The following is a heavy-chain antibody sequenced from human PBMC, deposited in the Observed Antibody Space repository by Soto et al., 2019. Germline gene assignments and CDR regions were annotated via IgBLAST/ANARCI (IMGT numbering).Heavy chain of an antibody. D-gene: IGHD3-22*01. V-gene: IGHV3-43D*04. Sequence: GGSLRLSCAAAGFAFEDYAMHWVPQVPGKGLEWVSLTNSDGTDSYYVGSVKGRFTISRDNAKTTLYLQMDRLRPEDTALYFCAKSLYYYDSSPLDHWGQGTLFTASS. J-gene: IGHJ4*02. CDR2: TNSDGTDS. CDR3: AKSLYYYDSSPLDH. CDR1: GFAFEDYA.